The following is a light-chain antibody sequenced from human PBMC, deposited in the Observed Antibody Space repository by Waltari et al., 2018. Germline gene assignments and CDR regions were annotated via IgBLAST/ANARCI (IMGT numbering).Light chain of an antibody. Sequence: DRVTTTCRASQGISKAVAWYQQSPGKAPKVLLYAASRLQSGVPSRFSGSGSATDYTLTISSLQPEDFATYFCQQYYSMPYTFGQGTKLEI. J-gene: IGKJ2*01. CDR1: QGISKA. CDR2: AAS. V-gene: IGKV1-NL1*01. CDR3: QQYYSMPYT.